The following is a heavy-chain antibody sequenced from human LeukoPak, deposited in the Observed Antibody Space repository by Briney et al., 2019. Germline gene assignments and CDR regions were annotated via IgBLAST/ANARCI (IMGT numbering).Heavy chain of an antibody. J-gene: IGHJ4*02. V-gene: IGHV3-15*01. CDR3: ARGLCTSTGCYQGPFDF. CDR2: IKNKSNGETT. CDR1: GFIFSSAW. D-gene: IGHD2-2*01. Sequence: GGSLRLSCAASGFIFSSAWMTWVRQAPGKGLEWVGHIKNKSNGETTDYAAPVKGRFIISRDDSKNTLYLQMNSLRTEDTAVYYCARGLCTSTGCYQGPFDFWGQGTLVTVSS.